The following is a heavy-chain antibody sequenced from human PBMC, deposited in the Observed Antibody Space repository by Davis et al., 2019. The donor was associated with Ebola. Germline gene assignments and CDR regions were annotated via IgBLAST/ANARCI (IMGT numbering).Heavy chain of an antibody. J-gene: IGHJ6*02. CDR2: ISSSGSTI. Sequence: GESLKISCAASGFTFSDYYMSWIRQAPGKGLEWVSYISSSGSTIYYADSVKGRFTISRDNAKNSLYLQMNSLRAEDTALYYCAKGGGGVTPGYGMDVWGQGTTVTVSS. CDR3: AKGGGGVTPGYGMDV. D-gene: IGHD4-23*01. CDR1: GFTFSDYY. V-gene: IGHV3-11*01.